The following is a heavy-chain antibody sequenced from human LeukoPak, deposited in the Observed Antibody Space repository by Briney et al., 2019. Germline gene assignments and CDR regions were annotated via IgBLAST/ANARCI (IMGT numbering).Heavy chain of an antibody. CDR2: ISWNRGNK. J-gene: IGHJ4*02. CDR3: AKPENHLGATLAL. Sequence: GGSLCLSCVASGFTIDDYAMHWIRQPPGKGLEWVSSISWNRGNKAYASSVKGRFTISRDNANNSLYLQINILRGEDPGWYYCAKPENHLGATLALWGQGTLVTVSS. V-gene: IGHV3-9*01. CDR1: GFTIDDYA. D-gene: IGHD1-26*01.